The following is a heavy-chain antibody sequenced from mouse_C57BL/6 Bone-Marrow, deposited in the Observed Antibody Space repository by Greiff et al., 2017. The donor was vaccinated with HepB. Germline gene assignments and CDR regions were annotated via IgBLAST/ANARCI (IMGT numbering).Heavy chain of an antibody. V-gene: IGHV1-76*01. Sequence: VQLQQSGAELVRPGASVKLSCKASGYTFTDYYINWVKQRPGQGLEWIARIYPGSGNTYYNEKFKGKSTLTAEKSSSTAYMQRSSRTSEDSAVYFCARGRSGAMDYWGQGTSVTVSS. CDR3: ARGRSGAMDY. CDR1: GYTFTDYY. J-gene: IGHJ4*01. CDR2: IYPGSGNT.